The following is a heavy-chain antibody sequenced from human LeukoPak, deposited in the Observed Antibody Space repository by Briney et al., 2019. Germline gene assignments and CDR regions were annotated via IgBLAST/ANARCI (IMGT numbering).Heavy chain of an antibody. CDR1: GGSISSGSYY. J-gene: IGHJ5*02. CDR2: IYYNGDT. D-gene: IGHD1-26*01. Sequence: PSETLSLTCTVSGGSISSGSYYWAWIRQPPGKGLEWIGSIYYNGDTYYNPSLKSRVSISVDTSKNQFSLKLSSVTAADTAVYYCAATPVGLPGNWFDPWGQGTLVTVSS. CDR3: AATPVGLPGNWFDP. V-gene: IGHV4-39*01.